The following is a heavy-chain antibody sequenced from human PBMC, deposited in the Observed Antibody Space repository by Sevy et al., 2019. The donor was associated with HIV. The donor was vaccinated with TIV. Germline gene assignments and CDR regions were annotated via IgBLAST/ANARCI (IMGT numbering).Heavy chain of an antibody. CDR1: GFTFSSYW. Sequence: GGFLRLSCAASGFTFSSYWMNWVRQAPGKGLEWVAQIKQDGSEKLYVDAVKGRFTVSRDNDKTSLYLQMNNLRAEDTAVYYCAREGGDPYNSIRYWGYYFDYWGQGTLVTVSS. D-gene: IGHD6-13*01. J-gene: IGHJ4*02. CDR2: IKQDGSEK. CDR3: AREGGDPYNSIRYWGYYFDY. V-gene: IGHV3-7*01.